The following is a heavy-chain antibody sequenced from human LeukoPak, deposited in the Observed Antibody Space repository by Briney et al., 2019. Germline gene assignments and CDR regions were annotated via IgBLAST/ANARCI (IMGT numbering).Heavy chain of an antibody. D-gene: IGHD1-7*01. Sequence: SVKVSCMASGGTFSIYPINWVRQAPGQGLEWMGGIIPIFGTPNYAQKFQGRVTITTDESTTTAYMELSSLRSDDTALYFCASETQTGTAGYTDVWGKGTTVFVSS. J-gene: IGHJ6*03. CDR1: GGTFSIYP. CDR2: IIPIFGTP. V-gene: IGHV1-69*05. CDR3: ASETQTGTAGYTDV.